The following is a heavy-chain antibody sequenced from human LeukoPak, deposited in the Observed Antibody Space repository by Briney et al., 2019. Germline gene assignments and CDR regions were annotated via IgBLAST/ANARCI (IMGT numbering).Heavy chain of an antibody. CDR1: GYTFTSYY. J-gene: IGHJ6*03. CDR2: INPSGGST. D-gene: IGHD2-2*01. Sequence: ASVKVSCKASGYTFTSYYMHWVRQAPGQGLEWMGIINPSGGSTSYAQKFQGRVTMTRDMSTSTAYMELRSLRSDDTAVYYCARESPRHCSSTSCSYYYYMDVWGKGTTVTISS. V-gene: IGHV1-46*01. CDR3: ARESPRHCSSTSCSYYYYMDV.